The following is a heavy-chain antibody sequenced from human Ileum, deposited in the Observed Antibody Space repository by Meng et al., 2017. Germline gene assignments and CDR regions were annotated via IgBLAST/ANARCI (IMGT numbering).Heavy chain of an antibody. D-gene: IGHD3-10*01. CDR1: GFTFRNYG. V-gene: IGHV3-33*01. Sequence: GGSLRLSCTTSGFTFRNYGIHWVRQAPGNRLEWVAVMWSDGSIKSYADSVKGRFTISRDNSRDTISLQMDSLGAEDTAVYYCASLVVREEGECWGQGTLVTVSS. CDR2: MWSDGSIK. CDR3: ASLVVREEGEC. J-gene: IGHJ4*02.